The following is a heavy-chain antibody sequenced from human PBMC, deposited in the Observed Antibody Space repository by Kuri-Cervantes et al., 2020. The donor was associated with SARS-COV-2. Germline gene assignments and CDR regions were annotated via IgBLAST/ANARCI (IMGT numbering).Heavy chain of an antibody. V-gene: IGHV3-23*01. CDR2: ISGSGGST. Sequence: GGSLRLSCAASGFTFSSYAMSWVRQAPGKGLEWVSAISGSGGSTYYADSVKGRFTISRDNSKNTLYLQMNSLRAEDTAVYYCAKSRLTPYFGPAEYFQHWGQGTLVTVSS. D-gene: IGHD3-9*01. J-gene: IGHJ1*01. CDR3: AKSRLTPYFGPAEYFQH. CDR1: GFTFSSYA.